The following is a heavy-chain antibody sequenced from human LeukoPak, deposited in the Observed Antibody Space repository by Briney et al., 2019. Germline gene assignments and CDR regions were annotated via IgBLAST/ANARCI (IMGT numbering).Heavy chain of an antibody. CDR1: GVTFSSYA. V-gene: IGHV3-23*01. J-gene: IGHJ4*02. D-gene: IGHD3-3*01. CDR3: AKSGTFLEWLLADYFDY. CDR2: INRSGGSI. Sequence: PGGSLRLSCAAAGVTFSSYAMSWVRQAPGKGLEWVSVINRSGGSIHYADSVKGRVTISRDNSKNTLYLQMNSLRADDTAVYYCAKSGTFLEWLLADYFDYWGQGIVVTVSS.